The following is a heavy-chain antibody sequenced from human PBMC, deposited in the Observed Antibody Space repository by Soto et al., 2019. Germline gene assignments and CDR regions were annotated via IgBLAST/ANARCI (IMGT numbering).Heavy chain of an antibody. Sequence: SGPTLVNPTQTLTLTCTLSGFSVSTSGVGVGWIRQPPGKALEWLAHIYWDDDKRYSPSLKSRLTITKDTSKNQVVLTMTNMDPVDTGTYYCAHRRVAYCFDYWGQGTLVTVSS. CDR2: IYWDDDK. CDR3: AHRRVAYCFDY. V-gene: IGHV2-5*02. D-gene: IGHD2-21*01. CDR1: GFSVSTSGVG. J-gene: IGHJ4*02.